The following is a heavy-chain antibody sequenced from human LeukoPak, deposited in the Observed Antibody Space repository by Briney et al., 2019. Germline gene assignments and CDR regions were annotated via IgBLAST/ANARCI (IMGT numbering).Heavy chain of an antibody. CDR3: AREWIQLWLRGDYGMDV. Sequence: ASVKVSCKASGYTFTSYAMNWVRQAPGQDLEWMGWINANTGNPTYAQGFTGRFPFSLDTSVSTAYLQITNLKAEDTAVYYCAREWIQLWLRGDYGMDVWGQGTTVTVSS. CDR2: INANTGNP. V-gene: IGHV7-4-1*02. D-gene: IGHD5-18*01. J-gene: IGHJ6*02. CDR1: GYTFTSYA.